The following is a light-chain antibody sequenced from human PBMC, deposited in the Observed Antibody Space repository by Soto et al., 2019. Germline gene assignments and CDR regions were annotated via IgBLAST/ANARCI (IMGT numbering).Light chain of an antibody. V-gene: IGKV4-1*01. CDR2: WAS. J-gene: IGKJ3*01. Sequence: DIVMTQSPDSLAVSLGERATIYCKSSQSVLHSSNNKDYLAWYQQKPGQSPKLLIYWASTRESGVPDRFSGSGSATEFTLTISSLQAEDVAVYYGQQYYSTPFTFGPGTKVDIK. CDR1: QSVLHSSNNKDY. CDR3: QQYYSTPFT.